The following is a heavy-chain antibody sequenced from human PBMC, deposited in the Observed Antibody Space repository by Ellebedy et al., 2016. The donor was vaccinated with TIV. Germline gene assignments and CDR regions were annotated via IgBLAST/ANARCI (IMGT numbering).Heavy chain of an antibody. Sequence: GESLKISCTASGFTFSSYAMTWVRQAPGKGPEWVSSLSSADSTYFADSVKGRFTISRDNSKNTVYLQMNSLRAEDTAVYYCARVRVAARSGYFDLWGRGTLVTVSS. CDR2: LSSADST. CDR3: ARVRVAARSGYFDL. J-gene: IGHJ2*01. D-gene: IGHD6-6*01. V-gene: IGHV3-23*01. CDR1: GFTFSSYA.